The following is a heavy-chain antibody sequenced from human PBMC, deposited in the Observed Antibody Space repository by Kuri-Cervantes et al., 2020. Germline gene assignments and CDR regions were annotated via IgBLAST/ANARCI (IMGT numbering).Heavy chain of an antibody. CDR3: AKVGYSSGWAFDY. Sequence: GGSLRLSCAAPGFTFSSYSMNWVRQAPGKGLEWVGFIRSKAYGGTTEYAASVKGRFTISRDDSKSIAYLQMNSLRAEDTAVYYCAKVGYSSGWAFDYWGQGTLVTVSS. V-gene: IGHV3-71*01. D-gene: IGHD6-19*01. CDR2: IRSKAYGGTT. J-gene: IGHJ4*02. CDR1: GFTFSSYS.